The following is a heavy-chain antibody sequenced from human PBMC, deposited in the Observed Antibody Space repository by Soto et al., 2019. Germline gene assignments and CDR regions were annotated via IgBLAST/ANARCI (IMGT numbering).Heavy chain of an antibody. D-gene: IGHD2-2*01. CDR2: INPKSGGT. CDR1: GYTFTGYY. CDR3: ARERYQVISDGMDV. Sequence: ASVKVSCKASGYTFTGYYMHWVRQAPGQGLEWMGWINPKSGGTNYAQKFQGRVTMTRDTSISTAYMELSRLRSDDAAVYFCARERYQVISDGMDVWGQGTTVTVSS. J-gene: IGHJ6*02. V-gene: IGHV1-2*02.